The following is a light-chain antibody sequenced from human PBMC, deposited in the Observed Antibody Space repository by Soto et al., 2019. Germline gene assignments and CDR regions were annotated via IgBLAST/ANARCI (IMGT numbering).Light chain of an antibody. V-gene: IGLV2-23*01. CDR1: RSDVGSYNL. J-gene: IGLJ2*01. Sequence: QSALTQPASVSGSPGQSITISCTGTRSDVGSYNLVSWYQQHPGKDPKLMIYEGSKRPSGVSNRFSGSKSGNTASRTSSGLQAEYEADYYCCSYAGISTVVFGGETKVTVL. CDR2: EGS. CDR3: CSYAGISTVV.